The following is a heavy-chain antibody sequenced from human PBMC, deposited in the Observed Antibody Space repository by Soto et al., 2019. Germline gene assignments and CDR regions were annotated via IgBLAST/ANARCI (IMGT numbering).Heavy chain of an antibody. D-gene: IGHD1-7*01. J-gene: IGHJ4*02. Sequence: ASETLSLTCTVSGCSVRSGSYYWGWIRQPPGKGLEWIGYIYYSGSTNYNPSLKSRVTISVDTSKNQFSLKLSSVTAADTAVYYCASSIITGTNFDYWGQGTLVTVSS. CDR3: ASSIITGTNFDY. V-gene: IGHV4-61*01. CDR2: IYYSGST. CDR1: GCSVRSGSYY.